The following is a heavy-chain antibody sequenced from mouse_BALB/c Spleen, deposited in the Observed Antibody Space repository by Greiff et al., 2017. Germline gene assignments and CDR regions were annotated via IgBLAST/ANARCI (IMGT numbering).Heavy chain of an antibody. D-gene: IGHD2-1*01. CDR3: ARGGNACAMDY. CDR1: GFTFSDYY. V-gene: IGHV5-4*02. J-gene: IGHJ4*01. CDR2: ISDGGSYT. Sequence: EVKVVESGGGLVKPGGSLKLSCAASGFTFSDYYMYWVRQTPEKRLEWVATISDGGSYTYYPDSVKGRFTISRDNAKNNLYLQMSSLKSEDTAMFYCARGGNACAMDYWGQGTSVTVSS.